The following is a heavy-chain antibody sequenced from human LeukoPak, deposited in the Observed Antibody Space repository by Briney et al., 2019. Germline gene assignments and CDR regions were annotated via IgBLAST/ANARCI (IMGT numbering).Heavy chain of an antibody. Sequence: GASVSVSCKASVYIFPDYAIHWLRQAPGQRPEGLGWMHDGNDHTQYSQKFRGRITLIRDTPQATAYMELSSLRHDDLAVYYCARGRGTSGSNRDVYDYYYMDGWGKGTTVTVSS. V-gene: IGHV1-3*01. D-gene: IGHD2-15*01. CDR2: MHDGNDHT. CDR3: ARGRGTSGSNRDVYDYYYMDG. CDR1: VYIFPDYA. J-gene: IGHJ6*03.